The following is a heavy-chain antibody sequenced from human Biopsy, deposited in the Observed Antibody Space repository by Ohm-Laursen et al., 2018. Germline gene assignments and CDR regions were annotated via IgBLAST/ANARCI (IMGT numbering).Heavy chain of an antibody. V-gene: IGHV1-69*06. D-gene: IGHD3-9*01. CDR1: EGTFSNYG. CDR3: ATKLTGYFHH. J-gene: IGHJ1*01. CDR2: NIPILGTG. Sequence: SVKASCKAPEGTFSNYGVNWVRQAPGQGLEWLGGNIPILGTGNYAQKFQDRVTVAADTSTSTATMELRSLRSDDTAVYYCATKLTGYFHHWGQGTLVIVSS.